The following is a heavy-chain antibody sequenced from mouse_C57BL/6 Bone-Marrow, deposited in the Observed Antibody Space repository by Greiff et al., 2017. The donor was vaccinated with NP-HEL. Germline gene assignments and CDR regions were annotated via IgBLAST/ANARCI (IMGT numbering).Heavy chain of an antibody. J-gene: IGHJ2*01. Sequence: EVQGVESGAELVRPGASVKLSCTASGFNIKDDYMHWVKQRPEPGLEWIGWIDPENGDTEYASKFQGKATITADPSSNTAYLQLSSLTAEDTAVYYCTTLGITGTDDWGQGTTLTVSS. CDR1: GFNIKDDY. CDR3: TTLGITGTDD. D-gene: IGHD4-1*01. CDR2: IDPENGDT. V-gene: IGHV14-4*01.